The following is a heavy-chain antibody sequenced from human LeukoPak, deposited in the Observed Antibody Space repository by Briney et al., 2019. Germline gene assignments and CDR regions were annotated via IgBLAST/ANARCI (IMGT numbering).Heavy chain of an antibody. CDR3: ARQLGYCSSTSCYADKVDY. CDR1: GGSISSSSYY. D-gene: IGHD2-2*01. Sequence: KPSETLSLTCTVSGGSISSSSYYWGWIRQPPGKGLEWIGSIYYSGSTYYNPSLKSRVTISVDTSKNQFSLKLSSVTAADTAVYYCARQLGYCSSTSCYADKVDYWGQGTLDTVSS. J-gene: IGHJ4*02. V-gene: IGHV4-39*01. CDR2: IYYSGST.